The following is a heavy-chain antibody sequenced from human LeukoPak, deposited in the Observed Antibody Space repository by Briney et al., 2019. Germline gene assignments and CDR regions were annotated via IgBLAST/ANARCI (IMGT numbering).Heavy chain of an antibody. CDR3: TRDRGAYNLYDY. V-gene: IGHV3-21*01. J-gene: IGHJ4*02. CDR2: ISSSSSYI. D-gene: IGHD1-1*01. CDR1: GFTFSSYS. Sequence: GGSLRLSCAASGFTFSSYSMNWVRQAPGKGLEWVSSISSSSSYIYYADSVKGRFTISRDNAKNSLYLQMNSLRAEDTAVYYCTRDRGAYNLYDYWGQGTLVTVSS.